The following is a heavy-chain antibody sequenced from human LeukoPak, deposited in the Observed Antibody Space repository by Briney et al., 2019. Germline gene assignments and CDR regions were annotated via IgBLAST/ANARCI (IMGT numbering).Heavy chain of an antibody. Sequence: GRSLRLSCAASGFTFDDYAMHWVRQAPGKGLEWVSGISWNSGSIGYADSVKGRFTISRDNAKNSLYLQMNSLRAEDTALYYCAKDRAVAAKRGFDAFDIWGQGTMVTVSS. CDR1: GFTFDDYA. CDR3: AKDRAVAAKRGFDAFDI. V-gene: IGHV3-9*01. CDR2: ISWNSGSI. D-gene: IGHD6-19*01. J-gene: IGHJ3*02.